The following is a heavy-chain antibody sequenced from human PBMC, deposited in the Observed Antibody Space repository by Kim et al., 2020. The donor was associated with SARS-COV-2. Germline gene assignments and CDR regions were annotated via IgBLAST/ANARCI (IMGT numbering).Heavy chain of an antibody. CDR2: ISSSSSYI. Sequence: GGSLRLSCAASGFTFSSYSMNWVRQAPGKGLEWVSSISSSSSYIYYADSVKGRFTISRDNAKNSLYLQMNSLRAEDTAVYYCARDSAYDLPAYGDYVFYYYYGMDVWGQGTTVTVSS. D-gene: IGHD4-17*01. CDR3: ARDSAYDLPAYGDYVFYYYYGMDV. CDR1: GFTFSSYS. V-gene: IGHV3-21*04. J-gene: IGHJ6*02.